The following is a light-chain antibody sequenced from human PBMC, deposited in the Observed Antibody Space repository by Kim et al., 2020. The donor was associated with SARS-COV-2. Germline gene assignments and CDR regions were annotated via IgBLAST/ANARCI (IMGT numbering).Light chain of an antibody. CDR3: QQSYSTPLT. CDR1: QSISNY. Sequence: DIQMTQSPSSLSASVGDRVTITCRASQSISNYLNWYQQKPGKAPKVLIYAASSLQSGVPSRFSGSGSGTDFTLTISSLQPEDFATYYCQQSYSTPLTFGGGTKVDIK. J-gene: IGKJ4*01. V-gene: IGKV1-39*01. CDR2: AAS.